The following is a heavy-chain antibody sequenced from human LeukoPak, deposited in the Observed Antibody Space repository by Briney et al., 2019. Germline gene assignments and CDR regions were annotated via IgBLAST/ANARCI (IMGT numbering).Heavy chain of an antibody. Sequence: PGGSLRLSCAVSGLTFSDCWMNWVRHTPGKGLEWVANIDRDGSQKNYGDSVKGRFTISRDNSKNTLYLQMNSLRAEDTAVYYCAKPPRYFDWPAFDYWGQGTLVTVSS. J-gene: IGHJ4*02. CDR1: GLTFSDCW. CDR3: AKPPRYFDWPAFDY. V-gene: IGHV3-7*03. D-gene: IGHD3-9*01. CDR2: IDRDGSQK.